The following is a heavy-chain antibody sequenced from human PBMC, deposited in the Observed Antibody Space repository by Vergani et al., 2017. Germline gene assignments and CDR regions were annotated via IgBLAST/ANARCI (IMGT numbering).Heavy chain of an antibody. CDR2: IYYSGLT. CDR3: ARQRPGSDWSPGDFDD. CDR1: ADSISSGSYY. Sequence: QLQLQQSGPGLVKPSETLFLTCTVSADSISSGSYYWGWIRQPPGKSLEWIGSIYYSGLTYYNPSLKSRVAISVDTSKNQFSLKVTSVTAADTAVYFCARQRPGSDWSPGDFDDWGQGILVTVSS. V-gene: IGHV4-39*01. J-gene: IGHJ4*02. D-gene: IGHD6-19*01.